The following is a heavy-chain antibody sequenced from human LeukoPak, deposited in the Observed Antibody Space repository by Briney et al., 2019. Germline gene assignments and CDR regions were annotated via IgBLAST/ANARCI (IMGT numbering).Heavy chain of an antibody. J-gene: IGHJ4*02. Sequence: SQTLSLTCTVSGGSISSGDYYWSWIRQPPGKGLEWIGYIYYSGSTYYNPSLKSRVTISVDASKNQFSLKLSSVTAADTAVYYCARDPGYYDFWSGPRRSLYFDYWGQGTLLTVSS. CDR2: IYYSGST. D-gene: IGHD3-3*01. CDR1: GGSISSGDYY. V-gene: IGHV4-30-4*08. CDR3: ARDPGYYDFWSGPRRSLYFDY.